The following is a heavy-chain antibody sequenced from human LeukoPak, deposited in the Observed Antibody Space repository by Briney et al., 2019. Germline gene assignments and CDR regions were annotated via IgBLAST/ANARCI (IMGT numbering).Heavy chain of an antibody. CDR1: GFTFSSYS. V-gene: IGHV3-74*01. CDR3: ARVGYNYGFDY. D-gene: IGHD5-18*01. CDR2: INSDGSSI. Sequence: GGSLRLSCAASGFTFSSYSMNWVRQAPGKGLAWVSRINSDGSSINYADSVKGRFTISRDNAKSTLCLQMNSLTAEDSAVYYCARVGYNYGFDYWGQGALVTVSS. J-gene: IGHJ4*02.